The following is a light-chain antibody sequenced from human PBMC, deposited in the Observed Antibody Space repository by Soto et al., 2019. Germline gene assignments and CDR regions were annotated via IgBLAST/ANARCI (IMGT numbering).Light chain of an antibody. CDR2: VAF. J-gene: IGKJ5*01. V-gene: IGKV1-39*01. Sequence: DVQMTQSPSSLSASVGDTFTMTFLAIQSIALSVNWYQQKTGKAPKLLIYVAFTLESGVPSRFSGSGSGKEFTLNIRSLQPEDFPTYYCQQSFRTPITFGQGTRLEIK. CDR3: QQSFRTPIT. CDR1: QSIALS.